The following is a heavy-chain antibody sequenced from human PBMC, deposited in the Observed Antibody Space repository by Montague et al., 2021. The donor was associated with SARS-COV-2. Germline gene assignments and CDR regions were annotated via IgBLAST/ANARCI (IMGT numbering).Heavy chain of an antibody. V-gene: IGHV3-23*01. CDR2: ITGAGGTT. D-gene: IGHD1-26*01. CDR1: GFAFNHYA. CDR3: AVLGSKAF. Sequence: SLRLSCAASGFAFNHYAIGWVRQPPRKGLEWVSAITGAGGTTFYADSVKGRFTISTDISKITLYLQMNSLTAEDTAIYYCAVLGSKAFWGQGSLVTVSS. J-gene: IGHJ4*02.